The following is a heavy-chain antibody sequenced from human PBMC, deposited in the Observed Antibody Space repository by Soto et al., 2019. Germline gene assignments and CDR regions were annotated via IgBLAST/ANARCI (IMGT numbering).Heavy chain of an antibody. J-gene: IGHJ4*02. D-gene: IGHD4-17*01. V-gene: IGHV3-53*05. CDR2: IYSGGST. Sequence: GGSLRLSCAASGFTVSSNYMSWVRQAPGKGLEWVSVIYSGGSTYYADSVKGRFTISRDNSKNTLYLQMNSLRSEDTAVYYCARVDIYGDPLYFDYWGQGTLVTVSS. CDR3: ARVDIYGDPLYFDY. CDR1: GFTVSSNY.